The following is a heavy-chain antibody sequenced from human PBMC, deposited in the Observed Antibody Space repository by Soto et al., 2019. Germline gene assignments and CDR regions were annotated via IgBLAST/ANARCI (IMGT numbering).Heavy chain of an antibody. CDR1: GFPFIDYA. J-gene: IGHJ6*02. CDR2: IIATDGSA. V-gene: IGHV3-23*01. Sequence: PGGSLRLSCAASGFPFIDYAMSWVRQAPGKGLEWVSIIIATDGSAYYADSVKGRFTISRDNSKNTLYLQMNSLRAEDTAVYYCARVLTIFGVVTGGMDVWGQGTTVTVSS. CDR3: ARVLTIFGVVTGGMDV. D-gene: IGHD3-3*01.